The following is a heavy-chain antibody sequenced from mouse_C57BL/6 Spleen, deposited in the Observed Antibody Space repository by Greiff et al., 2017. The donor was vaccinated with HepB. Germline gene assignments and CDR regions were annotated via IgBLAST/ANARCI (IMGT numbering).Heavy chain of an antibody. CDR3: ARSPRSTMVTTWYFDY. CDR1: GFNIKNTY. Sequence: VQLQQSVAELVRPGASVKLSCTASGFNIKNTYMHWVKQRPEQGLEWIGRIDPANGNTKYAPKFQGKATITADTSSNTAYLQLSSLTSEDTAIYYCARSPRSTMVTTWYFDYWGQGTTLTVSS. D-gene: IGHD2-2*01. J-gene: IGHJ2*01. CDR2: IDPANGNT. V-gene: IGHV14-3*01.